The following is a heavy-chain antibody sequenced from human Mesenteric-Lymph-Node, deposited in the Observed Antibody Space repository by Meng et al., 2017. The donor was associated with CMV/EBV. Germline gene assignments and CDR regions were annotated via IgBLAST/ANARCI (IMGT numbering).Heavy chain of an antibody. D-gene: IGHD2/OR15-2a*01. CDR2: IYGTGIT. J-gene: IGHJ4*02. CDR3: AKSRSSTPGIVDD. V-gene: IGHV4-61*08. CDR1: GVSVTSGAYH. Sequence: VALRESGPGLVKPSETLSLTCIVSGVSVTSGAYHWSWIRQSPGKGLEWIGYIYGTGITIYNPSLKSRVTILLETSKNQFSLKLNSVTTADTAVYYCAKSRSSTPGIVDDWGQGTLVTVSS.